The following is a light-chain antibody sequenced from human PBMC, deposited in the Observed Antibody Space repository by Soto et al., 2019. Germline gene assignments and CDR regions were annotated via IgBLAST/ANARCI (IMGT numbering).Light chain of an antibody. V-gene: IGKV3-15*01. J-gene: IGKJ5*01. CDR2: GAS. CDR1: QSVGSD. CDR3: QQYYNWPPIT. Sequence: ETVMTQSPATLSVSPGERATLSCRASQSVGSDLAWYQQKPGQAPRLLIFGASTRATGIPARFSGSASGTEFTQTISGLQSEDSAVYYCQQYYNWPPITFGQGTRLEIK.